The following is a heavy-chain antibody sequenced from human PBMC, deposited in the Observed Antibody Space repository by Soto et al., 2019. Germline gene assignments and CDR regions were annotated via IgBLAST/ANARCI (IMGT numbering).Heavy chain of an antibody. V-gene: IGHV3-23*01. J-gene: IGHJ4*02. D-gene: IGHD2-2*01. CDR1: GFTFSSYA. CDR3: AKMSSTSCYAAFDY. Sequence: EVQLLESGGGLVQPGGSLRLSCAASGFTFSSYAMSWVRQAPGKGLEWVSAISGSGGSTYYADSVKGRFTISRDNSKNTLYLQMHRLSAEDTAVYYCAKMSSTSCYAAFDYWGQGTLVTVSS. CDR2: ISGSGGST.